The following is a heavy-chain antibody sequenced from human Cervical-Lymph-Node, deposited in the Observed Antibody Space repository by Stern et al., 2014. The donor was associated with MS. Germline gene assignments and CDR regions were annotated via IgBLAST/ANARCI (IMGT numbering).Heavy chain of an antibody. Sequence: VQLVQSGPGLVKPSQTLSLTCTVSGGSISSSGYYWSWIRQPADKGLEWIGRIYDSGSTYYNPSLKSRVTISMDTAKNPFSLKLPSVTAADTAVYYCATTRWDLFTWNWFDPWGQGTLVTVSS. V-gene: IGHV4-61*02. CDR1: GGSISSSGYY. CDR2: IYDSGST. D-gene: IGHD1-26*01. CDR3: ATTRWDLFTWNWFDP. J-gene: IGHJ5*02.